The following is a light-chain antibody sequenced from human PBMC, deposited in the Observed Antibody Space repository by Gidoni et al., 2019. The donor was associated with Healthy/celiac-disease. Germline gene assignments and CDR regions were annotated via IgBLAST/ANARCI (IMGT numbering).Light chain of an antibody. CDR1: NMGSKS. CDR2: DDS. V-gene: IGLV3-21*02. CDR3: QVWDSSSDHVV. Sequence: SYVLPQPPSLSVAPGHTARITCGGNNMGSKSVHGYQQKPGQAPVLVVYDDSDRPSGIPERFSGSNSGNTATLTISRVEAGYEADYYCQVWDSSSDHVVFGGGTKLTVL. J-gene: IGLJ2*01.